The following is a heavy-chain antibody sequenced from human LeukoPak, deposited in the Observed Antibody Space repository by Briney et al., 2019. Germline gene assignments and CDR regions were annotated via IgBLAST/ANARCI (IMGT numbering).Heavy chain of an antibody. Sequence: PSETLSLTCTVSGGSISSSSYYWGWIRQPPGKGLEWIGSIYYSGSTYYNPSLKSRVTISVDTSKNQFSLKLSSVTAADTAVYYCARHWRKGYGSGSYNWFDPWGQGTLVTVSS. V-gene: IGHV4-39*01. CDR3: ARHWRKGYGSGSYNWFDP. CDR2: IYYSGST. D-gene: IGHD3-10*01. CDR1: GGSISSSSYY. J-gene: IGHJ5*02.